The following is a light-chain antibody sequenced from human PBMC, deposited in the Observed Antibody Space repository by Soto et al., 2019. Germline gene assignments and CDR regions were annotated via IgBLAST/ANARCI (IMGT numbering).Light chain of an antibody. J-gene: IGLJ2*01. CDR1: SWHSTYA. CDR3: QTWGTAIHDVV. CDR2: VNSDGSH. Sequence: QSVLTQSPSASASLGASVKLTCTLSSWHSTYAIAWHQQQPEKGPRYLMKVNSDGSHSKGDGIPDRFSGSSSGAERHLTISSLQSEDEADYYCQTWGTAIHDVVFGGGTKVTVL. V-gene: IGLV4-69*01.